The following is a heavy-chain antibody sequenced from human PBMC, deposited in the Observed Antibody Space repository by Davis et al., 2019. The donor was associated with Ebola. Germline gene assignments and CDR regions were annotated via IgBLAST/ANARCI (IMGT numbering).Heavy chain of an antibody. V-gene: IGHV3-30-3*01. D-gene: IGHD3-16*01. CDR3: AKEMGMMYFDY. CDR1: GFTFSSYA. Sequence: GGSLRLSCAASGFTFSSYAMHWVRQAPGKGLEWVAVISYDGSNKYYADSVKGRFTISRDNSKNTLYLQMNSLRAEDTAVYYCAKEMGMMYFDYWGQGTLVTVSS. J-gene: IGHJ4*02. CDR2: ISYDGSNK.